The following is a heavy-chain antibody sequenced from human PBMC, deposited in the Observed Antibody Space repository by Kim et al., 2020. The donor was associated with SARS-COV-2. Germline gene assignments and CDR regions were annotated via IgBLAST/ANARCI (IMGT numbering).Heavy chain of an antibody. CDR1: GFTFNNYG. CDR3: AKAKYILLRVQGRGFFVF. CDR2: ISYNGSII. Sequence: GGSLRLSCAASGFTFNNYGLHWVRQAPGKGLEWVALISYNGSIIYYADSVKGRFTMSKDHSKNTLYLQMDSLRADDTAMYYCAKAKYILLRVQGRGFFVFWRQETLDTVSS. V-gene: IGHV3-30*18. D-gene: IGHD2-15*01. J-gene: IGHJ4*02.